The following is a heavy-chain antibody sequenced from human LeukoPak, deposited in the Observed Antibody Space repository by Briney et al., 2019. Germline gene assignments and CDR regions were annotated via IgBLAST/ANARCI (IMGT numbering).Heavy chain of an antibody. CDR2: INPNSGGT. D-gene: IGHD2-2*01. Sequence: ASVKVSCKASGYTFIGYYMHWVRQAPGQGLEWMGWINPNSGGTNYAQKFQGRVTMTRDTSISTAYMELSRLRSDDTAVYYCARGGYCSSTSCYPPGYWGQGPLVTVSS. CDR3: ARGGYCSSTSCYPPGY. J-gene: IGHJ4*02. V-gene: IGHV1-2*02. CDR1: GYTFIGYY.